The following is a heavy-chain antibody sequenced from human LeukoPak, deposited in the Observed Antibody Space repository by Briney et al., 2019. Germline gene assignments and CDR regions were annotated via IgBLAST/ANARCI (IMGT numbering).Heavy chain of an antibody. CDR2: IIPILGIA. CDR1: GGTFSSYA. J-gene: IGHJ4*02. CDR3: ASGVWMATLMGY. D-gene: IGHD5-24*01. V-gene: IGHV1-69*04. Sequence: SVKVSCKSSGGTFSSYAIRWVRQAPGQGLEWMGRIIPILGIANYAQKFQGRVTITADKSTSTAYMELSSLRSEDTAVYYCASGVWMATLMGYWGQGTLVTVSS.